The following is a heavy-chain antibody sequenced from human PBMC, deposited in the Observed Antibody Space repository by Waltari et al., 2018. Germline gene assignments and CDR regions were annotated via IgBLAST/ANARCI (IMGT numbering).Heavy chain of an antibody. D-gene: IGHD2-21*02. CDR3: TKDRGGDFDI. CDR2: IGSSGSHV. CDR1: GFTLSIYS. J-gene: IGHJ3*02. V-gene: IGHV3-21*06. Sequence: QLVESGGGLVRPGGSLRLSCAASGFTLSIYSMNGVRQAPGRGLGWLSVIGSSGSHVYYADSVKGRFTISRDNANNSLFLQMNTLRAEDTAVYYCTKDRGGDFDIWGQGTMVTVSS.